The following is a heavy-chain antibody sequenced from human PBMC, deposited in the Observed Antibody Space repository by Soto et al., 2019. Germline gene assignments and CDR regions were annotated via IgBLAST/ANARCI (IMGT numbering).Heavy chain of an antibody. V-gene: IGHV3-33*01. J-gene: IGHJ5*02. D-gene: IGHD3-22*01. CDR1: GFTFSSYG. CDR2: IWYDGSNK. Sequence: GGSLRLSCAASGFTFSSYGMHWVRQAPGKGLEWVAVIWYDGSNKYYADSVKGRFTISRDNSKNTLYLQMNSLRAEDTAVYYCARGYYDSSGYYPPLGPWGQGTLVTVSS. CDR3: ARGYYDSSGYYPPLGP.